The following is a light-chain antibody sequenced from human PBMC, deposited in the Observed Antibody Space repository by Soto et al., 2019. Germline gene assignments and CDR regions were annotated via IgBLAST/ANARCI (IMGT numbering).Light chain of an antibody. CDR3: QHYNNWPPWT. Sequence: EIVMTQSPATLSVSPGERATLSCRASQSVGSNLAWYQQKPGQAPRLLIYGASTRATGIPARFSAGGSGTEFTLTISSLQSEDFAIYYCQHYNNWPPWTFGQGTKVEIK. J-gene: IGKJ1*01. CDR1: QSVGSN. V-gene: IGKV3-15*01. CDR2: GAS.